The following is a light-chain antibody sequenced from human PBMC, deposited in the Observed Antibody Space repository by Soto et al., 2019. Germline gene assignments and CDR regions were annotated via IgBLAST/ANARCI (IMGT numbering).Light chain of an antibody. CDR1: QSISSW. CDR3: QQYNNNSPFT. V-gene: IGKV1-5*01. Sequence: DLQMTQSPSTLSASVGDRVTITCRASQSISSWLAWYQQKPGKAPKLLIYDASSLESGVPSRFSGSGSGTEFTLTISSLQPDDFATYYCQQYNNNSPFTFGPGTNVDIK. J-gene: IGKJ3*01. CDR2: DAS.